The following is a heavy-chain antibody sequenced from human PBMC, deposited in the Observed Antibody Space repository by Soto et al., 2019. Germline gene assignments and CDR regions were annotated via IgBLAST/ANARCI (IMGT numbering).Heavy chain of an antibody. J-gene: IGHJ5*02. CDR1: SGSISSSNW. CDR3: ARVPAAMGNWFDP. V-gene: IGHV4-4*02. CDR2: IYHSGST. D-gene: IGHD2-2*01. Sequence: SETLSLTCAVSSGSISSSNWWSWVRQPPGKGLEWIGEIYHSGSTNYNPSLKSRVTISVDKSKNQFSLKLSSVTAADTAVYYCARVPAAMGNWFDPWGQGTLVTVS.